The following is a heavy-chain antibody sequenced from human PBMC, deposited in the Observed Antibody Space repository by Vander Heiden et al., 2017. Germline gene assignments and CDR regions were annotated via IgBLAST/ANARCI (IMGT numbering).Heavy chain of an antibody. J-gene: IGHJ4*02. V-gene: IGHV3-7*01. CDR3: ARDGVAPGLYFDY. Sequence: EVQLVEFGGHLVQPGGYLRLSCAAAGFIFSSYWMNWVRQAPGKGLEWVASIKQDGSEKLYVDSVKGRFTISRDNAQNSVYLQMNSLRADDTAVYYCARDGVAPGLYFDYWGQGTLVTVSS. CDR1: GFIFSSYW. D-gene: IGHD6-13*01. CDR2: IKQDGSEK.